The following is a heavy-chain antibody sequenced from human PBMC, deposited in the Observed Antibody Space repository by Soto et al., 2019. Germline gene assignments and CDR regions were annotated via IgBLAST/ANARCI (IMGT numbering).Heavy chain of an antibody. J-gene: IGHJ4*02. CDR2: IIPILGIA. CDR1: GGTFSSYT. D-gene: IGHD2-15*01. CDR3: ARVYCSGGSCYSESGPFY. Sequence: QVQLVQSGAEVKKPGSSVKVSCKASGGTFSSYTISWVRQAPGQGLEWMGRIIPILGIANYAQKFQGRVTITADKATSTAYLELSSLRSEDTAVYYCARVYCSGGSCYSESGPFYWGQGSLFPVSS. V-gene: IGHV1-69*02.